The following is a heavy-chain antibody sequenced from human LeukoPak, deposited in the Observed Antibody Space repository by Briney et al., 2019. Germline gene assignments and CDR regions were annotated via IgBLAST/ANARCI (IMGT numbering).Heavy chain of an antibody. CDR2: ISGSGGST. CDR3: AKDLHYDILTGLDY. Sequence: GGSLRLSCAASGFIFSSYAMSRVRQAPGKGLEWVSVISGSGGSTYYADSVKGRFIISRDNSKNTLYLQMNSLRAEDTAVYYCAKDLHYDILTGLDYWGQGTLVTVSS. CDR1: GFIFSSYA. V-gene: IGHV3-23*01. J-gene: IGHJ4*02. D-gene: IGHD3-9*01.